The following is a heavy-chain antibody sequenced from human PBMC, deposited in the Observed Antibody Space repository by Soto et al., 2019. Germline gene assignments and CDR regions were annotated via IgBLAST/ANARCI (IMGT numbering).Heavy chain of an antibody. V-gene: IGHV4-34*01. CDR1: GGSFSGYY. CDR3: ARVGGIAVAGTYNYYGMDV. D-gene: IGHD6-19*01. J-gene: IGHJ6*02. CDR2: INHSGST. Sequence: SETLSLTCAVYGGSFSGYYWSWIRQPPGKGLEWIGEINHSGSTNYNPSLKSRVTISVDTSKNQFSLKLNSVTAADTAVYYCARVGGIAVAGTYNYYGMDVWGQGTTVTAP.